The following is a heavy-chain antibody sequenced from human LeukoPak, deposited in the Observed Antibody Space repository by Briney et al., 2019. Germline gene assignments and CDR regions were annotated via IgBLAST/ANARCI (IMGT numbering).Heavy chain of an antibody. CDR1: GFTFSSYW. CDR2: IKQDGSEK. V-gene: IGHV3-7*01. CDR3: ARGRSGSYYSAFDI. D-gene: IGHD1-26*01. Sequence: GGSLRLSCAASGFTFSSYWMSWVRQAPGKGLEWVANIKQDGSEKYYVDSVKGRFTISRDNAKNSLYLQMNSLRAEDTAVYYCARGRSGSYYSAFDIWGQGTMVTVSS. J-gene: IGHJ3*02.